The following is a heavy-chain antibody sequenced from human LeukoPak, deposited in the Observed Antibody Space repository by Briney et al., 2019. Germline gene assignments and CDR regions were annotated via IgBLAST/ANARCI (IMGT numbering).Heavy chain of an antibody. Sequence: PSQTLSLTCTVSGGSISSGIYYWTWIRQPPGKGLEWIGYIYHSGNTYYNPSLKSRVTISVDSSKNQFSLKLSSVTAADTAVYYCARDRAYCSSTSCLPYNWFDPWGQGILVTVSS. CDR1: GGSISSGIYY. J-gene: IGHJ5*02. CDR2: IYHSGNT. CDR3: ARDRAYCSSTSCLPYNWFDP. V-gene: IGHV4-30-2*01. D-gene: IGHD2-2*01.